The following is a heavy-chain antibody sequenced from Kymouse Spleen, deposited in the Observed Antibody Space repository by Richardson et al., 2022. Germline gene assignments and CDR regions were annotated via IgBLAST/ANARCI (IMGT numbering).Heavy chain of an antibody. CDR3: ARDNCSSTSCYDDILTGYSPGYYYYGMDV. Sequence: QVQLVESGGGLVKPGGSLRLSCAASGFTFSDYYMSWIRQAPGKGLEWVSYISSSGSTIYYADSVKGRFTISRDNAKNSLYLQMNSLRAEDTAVYYCARDNCSSTSCYDDILTGYSPGYYYYGMDVWGQGTTVTVSS. CDR1: GFTFSDYY. J-gene: IGHJ6*02. V-gene: IGHV3-11*01. CDR2: ISSSGSTI. D-gene: IGHD2-2*02.